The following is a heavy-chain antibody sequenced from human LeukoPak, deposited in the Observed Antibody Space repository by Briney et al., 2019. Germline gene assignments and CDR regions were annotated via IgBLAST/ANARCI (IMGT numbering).Heavy chain of an antibody. V-gene: IGHV1-46*01. D-gene: IGHD1-1*01. J-gene: IGHJ3*02. CDR3: ARALERPDAFDI. Sequence: GASVKVSCTASGYTFTSYYMHWVRQAPGQGLEWMGIINPSGGSTSYAQKFQGRVTMTRDTSTSTVYMELSSLRSEDTAVYYCARALERPDAFDIWGQGTMVTVSS. CDR1: GYTFTSYY. CDR2: INPSGGST.